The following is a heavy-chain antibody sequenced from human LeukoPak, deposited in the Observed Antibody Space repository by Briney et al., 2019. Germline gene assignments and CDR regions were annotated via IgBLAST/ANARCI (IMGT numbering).Heavy chain of an antibody. CDR2: IYSGGAI. V-gene: IGHV3-23*03. D-gene: IGHD1-14*01. J-gene: IGHJ4*02. CDR3: ARRPGN. Sequence: GGSLRLSCAASGFTFSSYAMSWVRQAPGKGLEWVSLIYSGGAIRYADSVKGWFTISRDSSKNTLFLQMNDLTVEDTARYYCARRPGNWGQGILVTVSS. CDR1: GFTFSSYA.